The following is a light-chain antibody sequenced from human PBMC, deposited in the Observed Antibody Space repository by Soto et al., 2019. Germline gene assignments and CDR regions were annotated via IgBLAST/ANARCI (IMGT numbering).Light chain of an antibody. CDR3: QQYGSSPPVT. Sequence: EIVLTQSPGTLSLSPGERATLSSRASQSVSSSYLAWYQQKPGQAPRLLIYGASGRATGIPDRFSGSVSGTDFTLTISRLEPEDFAVYYCQQYGSSPPVTFGQGTRLEIK. V-gene: IGKV3-20*01. CDR2: GAS. J-gene: IGKJ5*01. CDR1: QSVSSSY.